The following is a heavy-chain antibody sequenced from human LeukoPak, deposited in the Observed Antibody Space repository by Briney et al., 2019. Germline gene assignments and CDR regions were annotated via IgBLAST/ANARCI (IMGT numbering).Heavy chain of an antibody. CDR3: ARHFPYGDYYFGY. CDR2: IYTSGST. Sequence: SETLSLTCTVSGGSISSGSYYWSWIRQPAGKGLEWIGRIYTSGSTNYNPSLKSRVTISVDTSKNQFSLKLSSVTAADTAVYYCARHFPYGDYYFGYWGQGTLVTVSS. V-gene: IGHV4-61*02. CDR1: GGSISSGSYY. D-gene: IGHD4-17*01. J-gene: IGHJ4*02.